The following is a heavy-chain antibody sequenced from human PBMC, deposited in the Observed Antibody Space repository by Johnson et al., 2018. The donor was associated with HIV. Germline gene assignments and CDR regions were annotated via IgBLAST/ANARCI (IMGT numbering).Heavy chain of an antibody. D-gene: IGHD1-26*01. CDR1: GFTFSSYG. V-gene: IGHV3-30*03. CDR2: ISYDGSNK. Sequence: QVQLVESGGGVVQPGRSLRLSCAASGFTFSSYGMHWVRQAPGKGLEWVAVISYDGSNKYYADSVKVRFTISRDNSKNTLYLQMNSLRAEDTAVYYCARDRERGAFDIWGQGTMVTVSS. CDR3: ARDRERGAFDI. J-gene: IGHJ3*02.